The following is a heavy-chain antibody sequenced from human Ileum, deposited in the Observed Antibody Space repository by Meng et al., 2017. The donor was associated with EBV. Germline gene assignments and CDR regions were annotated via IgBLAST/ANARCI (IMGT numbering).Heavy chain of an antibody. CDR2: INPNSGGT. D-gene: IGHD3-10*01. Sequence: GQMVQCGAEEKKPGASVKVSCKASGYTFTGYYMHWVRQAPGQGLEWMGRINPNSGGTNYAQKFQGRVTMTRDTSISTAYMELSRLRSDDTAVYYCARVGYGSGSFRFDYWGQGTLVTVSS. CDR1: GYTFTGYY. J-gene: IGHJ4*02. V-gene: IGHV1-2*06. CDR3: ARVGYGSGSFRFDY.